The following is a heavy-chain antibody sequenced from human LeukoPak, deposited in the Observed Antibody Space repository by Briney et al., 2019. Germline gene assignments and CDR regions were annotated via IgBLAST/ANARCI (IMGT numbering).Heavy chain of an antibody. CDR2: IDTSGST. D-gene: IGHD4-23*01. CDR3: ARAYDYGSSNWFDP. V-gene: IGHV4-4*07. Sequence: SETLSLTCIVSGGSISSYYWSWIRQPAGKGLEWIGRIDTSGSTNYNPSLKSRVTMSVDTSKNQFSLKLSSVTAADTAVYYCARAYDYGSSNWFDPWGQGTLVTVSS. CDR1: GGSISSYY. J-gene: IGHJ5*02.